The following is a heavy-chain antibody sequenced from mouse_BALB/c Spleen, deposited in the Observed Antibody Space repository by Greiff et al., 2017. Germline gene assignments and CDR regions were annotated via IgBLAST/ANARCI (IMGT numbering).Heavy chain of an antibody. CDR2: ISSGGSYT. J-gene: IGHJ4*01. CDR1: GFTFSSYG. CDR3: ARPSSPTAYYAMDY. V-gene: IGHV5-6*01. Sequence: EVQGVESGGDLVKPGGSLKLSCAASGFTFSSYGMSWVRQTPDKRLEWVATISSGGSYTYYPDSVKGRFTISRDNAKNTLYLQMSSLKSEDTAMYYCARPSSPTAYYAMDYWGQGTSVTVSS. D-gene: IGHD1-2*01.